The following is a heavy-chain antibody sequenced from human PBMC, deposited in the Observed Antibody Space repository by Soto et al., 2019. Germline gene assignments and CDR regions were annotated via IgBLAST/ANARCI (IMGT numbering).Heavy chain of an antibody. V-gene: IGHV4-30-4*01. CDR3: VRGGNPYHYATSGPGTFDK. D-gene: IGHD3-22*01. Sequence: QVQLQESGPGLVKPSQTLSLTCTVSGDSVSGGDSYWSWIRQPPGKALEWIGYTSFSGYTSYTPSLKSRVTRSVNMSKSQFSLRLTSVTAADTAIYSCVRGGNPYHYATSGPGTFDKWGQGTLVSVSS. CDR1: GDSVSGGDSY. J-gene: IGHJ4*02. CDR2: TSFSGYT.